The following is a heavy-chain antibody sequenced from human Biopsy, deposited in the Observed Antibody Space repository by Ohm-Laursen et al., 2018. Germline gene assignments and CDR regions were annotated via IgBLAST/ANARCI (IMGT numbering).Heavy chain of an antibody. J-gene: IGHJ6*02. D-gene: IGHD3-9*01. CDR1: GYTFAGYY. V-gene: IGHV1-2*02. CDR3: ARVPAYPSIDGYYGLDL. CDR2: INPNSGNA. Sequence: SVKVSCKAFGYTFAGYYLHWVRQAPGHGLEWMGWINPNSGNANYAQSFQGRLTVTRDTSISTAYMELTSLTFDDTAIYYCARVPAYPSIDGYYGLDLWGQGTTVIVSS.